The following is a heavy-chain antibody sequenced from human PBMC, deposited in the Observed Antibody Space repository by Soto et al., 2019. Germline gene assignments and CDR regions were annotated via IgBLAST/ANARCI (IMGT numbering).Heavy chain of an antibody. V-gene: IGHV4-31*03. Sequence: SETLSLTCTVSGGSIGSGYYYWSWIRQHPGKGLEWIGYIYYSGGTDYNSSLKSRVTISVDTSKNQFSLKLSSVTAADTAVYYCARVGPATSNYYYYAFDVWGQGATVTVSS. J-gene: IGHJ6*02. CDR2: IYYSGGT. CDR1: GGSIGSGYYY. D-gene: IGHD1-26*01. CDR3: ARVGPATSNYYYYAFDV.